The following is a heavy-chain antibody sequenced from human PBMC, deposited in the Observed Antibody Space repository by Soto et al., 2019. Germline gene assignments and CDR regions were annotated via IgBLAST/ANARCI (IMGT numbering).Heavy chain of an antibody. J-gene: IGHJ4*02. CDR3: VSWVSAHFDY. V-gene: IGHV3-23*01. D-gene: IGHD3-16*01. CDR1: RYTFKSHG. CDR2: IDSSGVNT. Sequence: XGSLILSCSAARYTFKSHGLSWVRQAPGKGLEWVSTIDSSGVNTHYADSVKGRFTISRDNSRNTLHLQMHDLRADDTALYYRVSWVSAHFDYWGQGTVVTAPQ.